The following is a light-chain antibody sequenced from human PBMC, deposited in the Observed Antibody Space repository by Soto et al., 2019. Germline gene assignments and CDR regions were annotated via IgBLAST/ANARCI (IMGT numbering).Light chain of an antibody. Sequence: QSVLAQPASVSGSPGQSITISCTGTSSDVGGYNYVSWYQQHPGKAPKLMIYEATNRPSGVSNRFSGSKSGNTASLTISGLQAEDEADYYCSSYTSRSTLVFATGTKVTVL. CDR2: EAT. CDR1: SSDVGGYNY. V-gene: IGLV2-14*01. J-gene: IGLJ1*01. CDR3: SSYTSRSTLV.